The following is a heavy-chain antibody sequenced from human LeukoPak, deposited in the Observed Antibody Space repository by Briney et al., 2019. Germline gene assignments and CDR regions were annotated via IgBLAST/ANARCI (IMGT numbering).Heavy chain of an antibody. CDR1: GYTFTGYY. Sequence: ASVKVSCKASGYTFTGYYMHWVRQAPGQGLEWMGWINTNTGNPTYAQGFTGRFVFSLDTSVSTAYLQISSLKAEDTAVYYCARELAEYYYYYMDVWGKGTTVTVSS. CDR3: ARELAEYYYYYMDV. J-gene: IGHJ6*03. CDR2: INTNTGNP. V-gene: IGHV7-4-1*02.